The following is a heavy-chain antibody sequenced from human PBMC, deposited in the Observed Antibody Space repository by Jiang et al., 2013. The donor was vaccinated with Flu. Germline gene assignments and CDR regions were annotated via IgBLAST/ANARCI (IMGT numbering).Heavy chain of an antibody. CDR3: ASPSDSSGYYGYLDY. Sequence: VKVSCKASGYTFTSYAMHWVRQAPGQRLEWMGWINAGNGNTKYSQKFQGRVTITRGTSASTAYMELSSLRSEDTAVYYCASPSDSSGYYGYLDYWGQGTLVTVSS. CDR1: GYTFTSYA. D-gene: IGHD3-22*01. J-gene: IGHJ4*02. V-gene: IGHV1-3*01. CDR2: INAGNGNT.